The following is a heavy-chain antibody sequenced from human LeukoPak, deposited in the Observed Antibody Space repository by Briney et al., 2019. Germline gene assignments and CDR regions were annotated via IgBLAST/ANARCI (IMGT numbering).Heavy chain of an antibody. D-gene: IGHD3-3*01. V-gene: IGHV3-64D*06. CDR1: GFTFSSYA. CDR2: ISSNGGST. Sequence: GGSLRLSCSASGFTFSSYAMHWVRQAPGKGLEYVSAISSNGGSTYYADSVKGRFTISRDNSKNTLFLQMSSLRAEDTAVYYCARGRGLGVVSPYFDYWGQGTLVTVSS. CDR3: ARGRGLGVVSPYFDY. J-gene: IGHJ4*02.